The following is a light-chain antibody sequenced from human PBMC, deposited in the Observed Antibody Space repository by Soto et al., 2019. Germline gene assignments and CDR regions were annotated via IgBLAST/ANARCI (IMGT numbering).Light chain of an antibody. CDR1: QSVSSN. Sequence: EIVMTQSPATLSVSPGERATLSCRASQSVSSNLAWYQQKPGQTPKLLIYVASTRATGIPARFSVSGSETEFTLTISSLQSEDFVVYYCQQYNVWPLTFGGGTKVEFK. V-gene: IGKV3-15*01. CDR2: VAS. J-gene: IGKJ4*01. CDR3: QQYNVWPLT.